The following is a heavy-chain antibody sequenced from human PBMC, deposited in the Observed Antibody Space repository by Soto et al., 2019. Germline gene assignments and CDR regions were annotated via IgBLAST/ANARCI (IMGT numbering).Heavy chain of an antibody. CDR1: GFTFNTYG. CDR3: ARGWTMTDFYDSRPLDY. J-gene: IGHJ4*02. V-gene: IGHV3-33*01. D-gene: IGHD3-22*01. Sequence: PGGSLRLSCEASGFTFNTYGMHWVRQAPGKGLEWVAVTWHDGSNIYYSDSVNGRFTISRDNFRSTLYLQMNTLRVEDTAVYYCARGWTMTDFYDSRPLDYWGQGTLVTVSS. CDR2: TWHDGSNI.